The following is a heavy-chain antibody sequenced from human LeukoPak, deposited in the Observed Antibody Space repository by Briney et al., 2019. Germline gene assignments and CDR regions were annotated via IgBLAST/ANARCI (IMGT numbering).Heavy chain of an antibody. Sequence: SETLSLTCTVSGGSISSSSYYWGWIRQPPGKGLEWIGSIYYSGSTNYNPSLKSRVTISVDTSKNQFSLKLSSVTAADTAVYYCARGSTIFGVVGLTAPWGQGTLVTVSS. J-gene: IGHJ4*02. CDR3: ARGSTIFGVVGLTAP. D-gene: IGHD3-3*01. V-gene: IGHV4-39*07. CDR2: IYYSGST. CDR1: GGSISSSSYY.